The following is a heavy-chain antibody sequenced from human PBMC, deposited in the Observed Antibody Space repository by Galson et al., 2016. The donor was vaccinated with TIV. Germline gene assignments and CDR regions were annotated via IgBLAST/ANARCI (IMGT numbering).Heavy chain of an antibody. CDR1: GFTFSSYA. Sequence: SLRLSCAASGFTFSSYAMGWVRQAPGKGLEWVSTIRGSGISKYYAGSVKGRFTISRDNSKSTVYLRMDSLRAEDTATYYCAKHFTRYVVSDGVLDVWGQGTTVTVS. CDR2: IRGSGISK. J-gene: IGHJ6*02. D-gene: IGHD3-9*01. V-gene: IGHV3-23*01. CDR3: AKHFTRYVVSDGVLDV.